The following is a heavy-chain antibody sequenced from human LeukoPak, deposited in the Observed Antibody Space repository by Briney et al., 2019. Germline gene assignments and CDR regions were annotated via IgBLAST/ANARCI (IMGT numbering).Heavy chain of an antibody. CDR2: ISKSGGTT. Sequence: PGGSLRLSCAASGFTFSSYGMSWVRQPPGKGLEWVAKISKSGGTTKYADSVEGRFTISRDNSKNTLYLQMSSLRADDTAVYFCAQPKEDRYVFDHWGQGTLVTVSS. CDR3: AQPKEDRYVFDH. CDR1: GFTFSSYG. V-gene: IGHV3-23*01. J-gene: IGHJ4*02. D-gene: IGHD2-15*01.